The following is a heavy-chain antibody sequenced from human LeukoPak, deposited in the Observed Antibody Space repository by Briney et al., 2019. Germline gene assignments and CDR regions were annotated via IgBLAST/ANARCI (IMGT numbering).Heavy chain of an antibody. D-gene: IGHD3-3*01. CDR2: LSGSGGNT. CDR3: AKDGDDFWSGYYNY. CDR1: GFTFSSDA. V-gene: IGHV3-23*01. J-gene: IGHJ4*02. Sequence: GGSLRLSCAASGFTFSSDAMSWVRQAPGKGLDWVSTLSGSGGNTYYADSVKGRFTIPRDNSKNTLYLQMNSLRAEDTAVYYCAKDGDDFWSGYYNYWGQGTLVTVSS.